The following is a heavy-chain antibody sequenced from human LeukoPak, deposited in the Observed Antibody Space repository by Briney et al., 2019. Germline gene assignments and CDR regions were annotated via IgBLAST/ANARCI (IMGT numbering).Heavy chain of an antibody. Sequence: SQTLSLTCTVSGGSISSGDYYWSWIRQPPGKGLEWIGYIYYSGSTYYNPSLKSRVTISVDTSKNQFSLKLSSVTAADTAVYYCASIYCSSISCYGFDYWGQGTLVTVSS. CDR2: IYYSGST. CDR1: GGSISSGDYY. J-gene: IGHJ4*02. CDR3: ASIYCSSISCYGFDY. D-gene: IGHD2-2*01. V-gene: IGHV4-30-4*01.